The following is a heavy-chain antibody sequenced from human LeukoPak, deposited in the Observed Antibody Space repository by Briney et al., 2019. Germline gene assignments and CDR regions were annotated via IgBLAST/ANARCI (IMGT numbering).Heavy chain of an antibody. V-gene: IGHV3-23*01. J-gene: IGHJ3*01. CDR2: IHGGADIP. D-gene: IGHD1-7*01. CDR1: GFTFSHYD. Sequence: GGSLRLSCTASGFTFSHYDMTWVRQAPGKGLEWVSSIHGGADIPSYADSVKGRFTISRDNSKNTLFLEMNSLRGEDTAVYYCGRDPNGNYIGAFEVWGPGTKVTVSS. CDR3: GRDPNGNYIGAFEV.